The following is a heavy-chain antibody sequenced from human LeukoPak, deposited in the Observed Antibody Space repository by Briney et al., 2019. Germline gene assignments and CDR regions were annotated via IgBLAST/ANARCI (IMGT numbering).Heavy chain of an antibody. V-gene: IGHV3-23*01. CDR2: ISGSGGST. CDR1: GFTFSSYA. Sequence: GGSLRLSCAASGFTFSSYAMSWVRQAPGKGLEWVSAISGSGGSTYYADSVKGWFTISRDNSKNTLYLQMNSLRAEDTAVYYCAGTGYSSSFYYYYMDVWGKGTTVTVSS. D-gene: IGHD6-6*01. J-gene: IGHJ6*03. CDR3: AGTGYSSSFYYYYMDV.